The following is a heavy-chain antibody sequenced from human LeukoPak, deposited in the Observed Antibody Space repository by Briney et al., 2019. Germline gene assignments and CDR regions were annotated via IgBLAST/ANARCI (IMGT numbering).Heavy chain of an antibody. D-gene: IGHD1-14*01. V-gene: IGHV4-61*05. CDR3: ARTAVITDIDS. CDR1: GGSISGSSYF. J-gene: IGHJ4*02. Sequence: ASETLSLTCTVSGGSISGSSYFWGWIRQPPGKRLEWIGYLHYTGHTGYNPSLEGRATMSLDRSGNQLSLKLSSVTAADTAVYYCARTAVITDIDSWGQGTLVTVSS. CDR2: LHYTGHT.